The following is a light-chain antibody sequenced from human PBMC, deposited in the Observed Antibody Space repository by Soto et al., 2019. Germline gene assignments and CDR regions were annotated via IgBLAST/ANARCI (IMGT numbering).Light chain of an antibody. CDR3: NSYRSTSARYV. Sequence: QSVLTQPASVSGSPGQSITISCTGTNIDVGGYNYVSWYQQHPGKAPRLIISDVSNRPSGVSNRFSGSKSGNTASLTISGLQAEDEADYYCNSYRSTSARYVFGTGTKVT. CDR1: NIDVGGYNY. CDR2: DVS. J-gene: IGLJ1*01. V-gene: IGLV2-14*01.